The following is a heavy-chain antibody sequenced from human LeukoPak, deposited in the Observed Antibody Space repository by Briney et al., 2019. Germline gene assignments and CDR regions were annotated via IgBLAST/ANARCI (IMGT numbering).Heavy chain of an antibody. Sequence: GGSLRLSCTASGFISGDHAMSWVRQAPGKGLEWVGFIRSKAYGGTTEYAASVKGRFTISRDDSEGIAYLQMNSLRIDDTAVYYCARGPIHLWLHNGMDVWGQGTTVIVFS. CDR2: IRSKAYGGTT. J-gene: IGHJ6*02. CDR1: GFISGDHA. CDR3: ARGPIHLWLHNGMDV. V-gene: IGHV3-49*04. D-gene: IGHD5-12*01.